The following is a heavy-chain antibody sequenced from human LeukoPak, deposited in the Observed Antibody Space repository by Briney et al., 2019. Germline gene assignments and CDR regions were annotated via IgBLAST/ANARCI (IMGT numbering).Heavy chain of an antibody. Sequence: GGSLRLSCAASGFTFSNAWMSWVRQAPGKGLEWVGRIKSKSDGGTTDYAAPVKGRFTISRDDSKNTLYLQLNSLQTEDTAVYYCTTAPYIWGTYGLNFWGQGTLVTVSS. CDR1: GFTFSNAW. V-gene: IGHV3-15*01. J-gene: IGHJ4*02. D-gene: IGHD3-16*02. CDR3: TTAPYIWGTYGLNF. CDR2: IKSKSDGGTT.